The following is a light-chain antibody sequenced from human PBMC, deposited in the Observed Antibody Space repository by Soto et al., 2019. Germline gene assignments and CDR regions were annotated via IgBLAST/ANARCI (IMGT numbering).Light chain of an antibody. Sequence: PSASASLGASVKLTCTLTPGHSTYAIAWYQQRPGQGPTFLMKINSDGSHTKGAGIPDRFSGSSSGAERYLTISNLQSEDEADYYCQAWDAGVVFGGGTKLTVL. CDR3: QAWDAGVV. CDR2: INSDGSH. J-gene: IGLJ2*01. V-gene: IGLV4-69*01. CDR1: PGHSTYA.